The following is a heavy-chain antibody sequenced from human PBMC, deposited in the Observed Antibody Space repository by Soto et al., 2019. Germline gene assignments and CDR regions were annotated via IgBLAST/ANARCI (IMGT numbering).Heavy chain of an antibody. J-gene: IGHJ4*02. CDR2: ISSSSSYI. CDR3: ARDAAPGNFHY. CDR1: GFTCSSYS. V-gene: IGHV3-21*01. Sequence: LLRLSCAASGFTCSSYSMSWVLQAPGKGLEWVSSISSSSSYIYYADSVKGRFTISRDNAKNSLYLQMNSLRAEDTAVYYCARDAAPGNFHYWGQGTLVTVSS.